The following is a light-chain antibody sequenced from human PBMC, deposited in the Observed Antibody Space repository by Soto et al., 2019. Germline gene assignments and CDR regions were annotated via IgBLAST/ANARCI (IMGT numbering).Light chain of an antibody. J-gene: IGKJ4*01. CDR1: QSISDF. CDR3: QQSYSTPLT. V-gene: IGKV1-39*01. CDR2: AAS. Sequence: DIQVTQSPSSLSPSVGDTVTITCRASQSISDFLNWYQQKPGKVPKLLIYAASILQSGVPSRFSGSGSGTDFTLTITSLQPEDFATYFCQQSYSTPLTFGHGTTVEMK.